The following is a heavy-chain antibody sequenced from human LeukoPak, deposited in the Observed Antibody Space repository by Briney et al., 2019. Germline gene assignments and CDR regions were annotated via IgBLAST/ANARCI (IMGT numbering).Heavy chain of an antibody. Sequence: PSETLSLTCTVSGYSISSGYYWGWIRQPPGKGLEWVSVIYSGGSTYYADSVKGRFTISRDSSKNTLYLQMNSLRAEDTAVYYCARDGSAVAAAVVYFQHWGQGTLVTVSS. D-gene: IGHD6-13*01. CDR2: IYSGGST. CDR1: GYSISSGYY. CDR3: ARDGSAVAAAVVYFQH. J-gene: IGHJ1*01. V-gene: IGHV3-66*01.